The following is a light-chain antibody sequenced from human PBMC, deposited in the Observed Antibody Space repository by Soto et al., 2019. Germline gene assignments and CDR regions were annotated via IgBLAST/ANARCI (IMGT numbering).Light chain of an antibody. CDR1: QSISSY. CDR2: AAS. Sequence: DIQMTQSPSSLSASVGDRVTITCRASQSISSYFNWYQQKPGKAPKLLIYAASSLQSGVPSRFSGRGSGTDFTPTISSLQPEDFATYYCQQSYSTWTFGQGTKVEVK. J-gene: IGKJ1*01. V-gene: IGKV1-39*01. CDR3: QQSYSTWT.